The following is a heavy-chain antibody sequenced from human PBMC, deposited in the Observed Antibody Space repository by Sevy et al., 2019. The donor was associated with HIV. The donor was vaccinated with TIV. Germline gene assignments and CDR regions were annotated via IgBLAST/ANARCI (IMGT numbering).Heavy chain of an antibody. J-gene: IGHJ4*02. CDR3: AKDGMGAAAGAFDY. CDR2: ISYDGSNK. D-gene: IGHD6-13*01. CDR1: GFTFSSYG. V-gene: IGHV3-30*18. Sequence: GGSLRLSCAASGFTFSSYGMHWVRQAPGKGLEWVAVISYDGSNKYYADSVKGRFTISRDNSKNTLYLQMNSLRAEDKAVYYCAKDGMGAAAGAFDYWGQGTLVTVSS.